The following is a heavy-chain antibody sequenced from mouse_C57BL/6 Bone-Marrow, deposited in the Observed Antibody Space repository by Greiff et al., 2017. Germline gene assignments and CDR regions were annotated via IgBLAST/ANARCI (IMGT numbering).Heavy chain of an antibody. J-gene: IGHJ4*01. CDR3: AWGTVVATWDYAMDY. CDR2: IYPRSGNT. V-gene: IGHV1-81*01. CDR1: GYTFTSYG. D-gene: IGHD1-1*01. Sequence: QQSGAELARPGASVKLSCKASGYTFTSYGISWVKQRTGQGLEWIGEIYPRSGNTYYNEKFKGKATLTADKSSSTAYMELRSLTSEDSAVYFCAWGTVVATWDYAMDYWGQGTSVTVSS.